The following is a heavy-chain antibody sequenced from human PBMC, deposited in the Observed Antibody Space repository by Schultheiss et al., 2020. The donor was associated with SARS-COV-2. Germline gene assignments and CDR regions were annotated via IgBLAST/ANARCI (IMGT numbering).Heavy chain of an antibody. V-gene: IGHV4-59*01. J-gene: IGHJ3*02. Sequence: SETLSLTCTVSGGSISSYYWSWIRQPPGKGLEWIGYISYSGSTYYNPSLKSRVTISVDTSKNQFSLKLSSVTAADTAVYYCARVSTYCSSTSCHDAFDIWGQGTMVTVSS. CDR3: ARVSTYCSSTSCHDAFDI. CDR1: GGSISSYY. D-gene: IGHD2-2*01. CDR2: ISYSGST.